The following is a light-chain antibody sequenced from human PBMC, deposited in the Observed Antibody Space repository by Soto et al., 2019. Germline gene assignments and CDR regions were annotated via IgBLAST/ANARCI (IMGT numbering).Light chain of an antibody. Sequence: EIVLTQSPATLSLSPGERATLSCRASQSVSSYLAWYQQKPGQAPRLLIYDASNRATGIPARFSGSGSGTYFTITISSLEPEDFAVYYCQQRSNWPPTWTFGQGTKVQIK. CDR1: QSVSSY. V-gene: IGKV3-11*01. CDR2: DAS. J-gene: IGKJ1*01. CDR3: QQRSNWPPTWT.